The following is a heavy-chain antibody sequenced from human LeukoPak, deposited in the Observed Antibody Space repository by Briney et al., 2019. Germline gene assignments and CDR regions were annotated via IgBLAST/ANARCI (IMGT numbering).Heavy chain of an antibody. CDR3: ARDTATGEGFDY. Sequence: GGSLRLSCAASGFTFSSYSMNWVRQAPGKGLEWVSSISSSSSYIYYADSVKGRFTISRDNAKNSLYLQMNSLRAEDTAVYYCARDTATGEGFDYWGQGTLVTVSS. CDR1: GFTFSSYS. D-gene: IGHD1-1*01. CDR2: ISSSSSYI. J-gene: IGHJ4*02. V-gene: IGHV3-21*01.